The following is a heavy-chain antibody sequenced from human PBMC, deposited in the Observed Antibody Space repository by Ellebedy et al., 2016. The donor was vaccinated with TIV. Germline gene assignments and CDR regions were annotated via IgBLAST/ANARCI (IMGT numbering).Heavy chain of an antibody. J-gene: IGHJ4*02. V-gene: IGHV1-2*02. CDR2: INPDSGVT. D-gene: IGHD1-14*01. Sequence: VSVKVSCKTSGYIFTNIYLHWVRQAPGQGLEWMGWINPDSGVTDYERKFQGRVTMTRDTSTSTAYMELSSLRSDDTAVYYCARDRFGIPLRYTDYWGQGTQVVVSA. CDR3: ARDRFGIPLRYTDY. CDR1: GYIFTNIY.